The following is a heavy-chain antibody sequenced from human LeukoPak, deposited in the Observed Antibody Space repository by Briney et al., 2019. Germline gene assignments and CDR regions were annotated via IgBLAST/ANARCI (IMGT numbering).Heavy chain of an antibody. V-gene: IGHV3-48*03. J-gene: IGHJ4*02. CDR3: ASQDLVVVPAASHYFDY. CDR1: GFAFSTYA. Sequence: GGSLRLSCAASGFAFSTYAMNWVRQAPGKGLEWISYISRTGDTIYYADSVKGRFTNSRDNAKNSLYLQMNSLRVEDTAVYYCASQDLVVVPAASHYFDYWGQGTLVTVSS. D-gene: IGHD2-2*01. CDR2: ISRTGDTI.